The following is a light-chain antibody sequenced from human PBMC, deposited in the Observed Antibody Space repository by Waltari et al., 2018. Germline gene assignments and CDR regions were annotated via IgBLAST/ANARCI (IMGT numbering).Light chain of an antibody. V-gene: IGKV3-15*01. CDR1: QSVSSN. CDR3: QQHYGTEWT. Sequence: EIVMTQSPATLSVSPGERATLSCRASQSVSSNLAWYQQKPGQAPRLLIYGASTRATGIPARFSGSGSGTEFTLTISSLQSEDVAVYYCQQHYGTEWTFGQGTNVGIK. CDR2: GAS. J-gene: IGKJ1*01.